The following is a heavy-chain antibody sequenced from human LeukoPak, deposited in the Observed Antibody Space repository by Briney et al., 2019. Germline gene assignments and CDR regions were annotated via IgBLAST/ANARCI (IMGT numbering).Heavy chain of an antibody. D-gene: IGHD6-6*01. CDR1: GGTFSSYA. CDR2: IIPIFGTA. Sequence: SVKVSCKASGGTFSSYAISWVRQAPGQGLEWMGGIIPIFGTANYAQKFQGRVTITTDESTSTAYVELSSLRSEDTAVYYCASLYSSSSGRSDAFDIWGQGTMVTVSS. CDR3: ASLYSSSSGRSDAFDI. V-gene: IGHV1-69*05. J-gene: IGHJ3*02.